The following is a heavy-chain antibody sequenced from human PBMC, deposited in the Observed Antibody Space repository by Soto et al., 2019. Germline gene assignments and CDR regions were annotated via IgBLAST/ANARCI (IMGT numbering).Heavy chain of an antibody. D-gene: IGHD3-22*01. CDR2: ISSSSSTI. Sequence: EVQLVESGGGLVQPGGSLRLSCAASGFTFSSYSMNCVRQAPGKGLEWVSYISSSSSTIYYADSVKGQFTISRDNAKNSLYLQMNSLRDEDTAVYYCARGLYYYDSSGYWGYWGQGTLVTVSS. CDR3: ARGLYYYDSSGYWGY. CDR1: GFTFSSYS. V-gene: IGHV3-48*02. J-gene: IGHJ4*02.